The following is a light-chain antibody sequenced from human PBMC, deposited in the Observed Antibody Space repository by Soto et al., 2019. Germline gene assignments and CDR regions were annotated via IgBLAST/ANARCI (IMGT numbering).Light chain of an antibody. Sequence: IQMTQAPSARSASVVHRVTSTCRASQSISTYLNWYQTKPGKDTNILIYDASRLQSGVPSRFSGSGGGKDGTLSIRSVQPEEGATDFGKQRYMDQIPVGKGKRLELK. V-gene: IGKV1-39*01. CDR1: QSISTY. CDR2: DAS. CDR3: KQRYMDQIP. J-gene: IGKJ5*01.